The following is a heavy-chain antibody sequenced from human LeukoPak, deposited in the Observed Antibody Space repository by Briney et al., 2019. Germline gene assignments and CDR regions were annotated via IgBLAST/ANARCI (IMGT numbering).Heavy chain of an antibody. D-gene: IGHD3-10*01. V-gene: IGHV3-9*01. CDR2: ISWNSGSI. Sequence: SLELSWAASGIHFGDYAMQWGRAGPGKGLEWVSGISWNSGSIGYADSVKGRFTISRDNAKNTLYLQMNSLRAEDTALYYCAGGSGGNYWGQGTLVTVSS. CDR3: AGGSGGNY. J-gene: IGHJ4*02. CDR1: GIHFGDYA.